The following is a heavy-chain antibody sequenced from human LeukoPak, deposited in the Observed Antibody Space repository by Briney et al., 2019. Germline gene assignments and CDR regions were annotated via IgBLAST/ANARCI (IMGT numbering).Heavy chain of an antibody. V-gene: IGHV3-48*04. J-gene: IGHJ2*01. CDR1: GFTFSSYW. D-gene: IGHD4-17*01. CDR3: ARKTYSYGDYGYFDL. CDR2: ISSSGNTI. Sequence: QSGGSLRLSCAASGFTFSSYWMSWVRQAPGKGLEWVSYISSSGNTIYYADPVKGRFTISRDNAKNSLYLQMNSLRPEDTAVYYCARKTYSYGDYGYFDLWGRGTLVTVSS.